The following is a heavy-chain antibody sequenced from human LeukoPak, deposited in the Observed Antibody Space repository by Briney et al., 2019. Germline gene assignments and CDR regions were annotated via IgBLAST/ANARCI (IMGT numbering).Heavy chain of an antibody. D-gene: IGHD7-27*01. CDR3: AREAGDWGDI. CDR1: GGSLSSYY. J-gene: IGHJ3*02. V-gene: IGHV4-59*04. Sequence: PPETLSLTCTVSGGSLSSYYWSWIRQPPGKGLEWIGYIYYSGSTYYNPSLKSRVTISVDTSKNQFSLKLSSVTAADTAVYYCAREAGDWGDIWGQGTMVTVSS. CDR2: IYYSGST.